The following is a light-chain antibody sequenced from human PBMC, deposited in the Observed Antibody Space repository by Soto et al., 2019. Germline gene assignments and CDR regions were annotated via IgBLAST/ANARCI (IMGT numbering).Light chain of an antibody. J-gene: IGLJ1*01. CDR1: SSNIGAGYD. CDR3: QSYDTSMSASYV. Sequence: QSVLAQPPSVSGAPGQKVTISCTGSSSNIGAGYDVHWYQQLPGTAPKLLIYGNSNRPSGVPDRFSGSKSGTSASLAITGLQAADEADYYCQSYDTSMSASYVLGTGNKVTVL. CDR2: GNS. V-gene: IGLV1-40*01.